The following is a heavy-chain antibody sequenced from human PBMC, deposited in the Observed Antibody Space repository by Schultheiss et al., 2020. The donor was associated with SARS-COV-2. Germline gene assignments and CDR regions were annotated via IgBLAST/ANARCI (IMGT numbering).Heavy chain of an antibody. Sequence: GESLKISCAASGFTFSRYGMHWVRQAPGKGLEWMAVIWYDVRNKYYADSVKGRFTISRDNAKNSLYLQMNSLRAEDTAVYYCASDFPDLWGRGTLVTVSS. J-gene: IGHJ2*01. V-gene: IGHV3-33*01. CDR2: IWYDVRNK. CDR3: ASDFPDL. CDR1: GFTFSRYG.